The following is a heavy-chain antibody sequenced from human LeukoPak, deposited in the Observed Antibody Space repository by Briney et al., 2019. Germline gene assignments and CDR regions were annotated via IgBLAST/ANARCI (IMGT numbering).Heavy chain of an antibody. Sequence: GASVKVSCKASGYTFTSYGISWVRRAPGQGLEWMGWISAYNGNTNYAQKLQGRVTMTTDTSTSTAYMELRSLRSDDTAVYYCARVVFPSGSYYVMTGRWATNFDYWGQGTLVTVSS. CDR3: ARVVFPSGSYYVMTGRWATNFDY. D-gene: IGHD1-26*01. V-gene: IGHV1-18*01. CDR2: ISAYNGNT. CDR1: GYTFTSYG. J-gene: IGHJ4*02.